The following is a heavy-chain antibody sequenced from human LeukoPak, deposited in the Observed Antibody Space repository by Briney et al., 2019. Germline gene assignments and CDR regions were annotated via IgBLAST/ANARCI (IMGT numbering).Heavy chain of an antibody. CDR1: GFTFGDYA. CDR3: TRAGVLGDYEMLVAH. Sequence: PGGSLRLSCTASGFTFGDYAMSWFRQAPGKGLEWVGFIRSKAYGGTTEYAASVRGRFTISRDDSKSIAYLQMNSLKTEDTAVYYCTRAGVLGDYEMLVAHWGQGTLVTVSS. V-gene: IGHV3-49*03. D-gene: IGHD4-17*01. CDR2: IRSKAYGGTT. J-gene: IGHJ4*02.